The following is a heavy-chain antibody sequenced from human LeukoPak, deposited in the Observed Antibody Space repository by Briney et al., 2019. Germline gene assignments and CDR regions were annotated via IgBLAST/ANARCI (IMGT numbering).Heavy chain of an antibody. CDR3: ARDHVMIRGVSYDYLAMDV. J-gene: IGHJ6*02. Sequence: SETLSLTCTVSGGSISSYYWSWIRQPPGKGPEWIGYIYYSGTTNYNPSLKSRATISVDASKNQFSLRLSSVTAADTAVYYCARDHVMIRGVSYDYLAMDVWGQGTTVTVSS. D-gene: IGHD3-10*01. CDR1: GGSISSYY. V-gene: IGHV4-59*01. CDR2: IYYSGTT.